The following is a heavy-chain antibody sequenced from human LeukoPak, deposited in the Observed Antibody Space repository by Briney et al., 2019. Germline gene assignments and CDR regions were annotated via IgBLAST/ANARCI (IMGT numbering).Heavy chain of an antibody. Sequence: APVKVSCKASGYTFTSYYMHWVRQAPGQGLEWMGIINPSGGSTSYAQKFQGRVTMTRDMSTSTVYMELSSLRSEDTAVYYCARGPSEHYVSDYWGQGTLVTVSS. J-gene: IGHJ4*02. CDR2: INPSGGST. D-gene: IGHD3-16*01. CDR1: GYTFTSYY. V-gene: IGHV1-46*01. CDR3: ARGPSEHYVSDY.